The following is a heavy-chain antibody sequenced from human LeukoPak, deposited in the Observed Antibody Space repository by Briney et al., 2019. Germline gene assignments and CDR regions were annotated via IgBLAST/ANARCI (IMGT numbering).Heavy chain of an antibody. V-gene: IGHV3-74*01. D-gene: IGHD6-19*01. Sequence: AGGSLRLSCAASGITFGNNWMHWVRQGPGKGLVWISRINSDGGGAIYADSVKGRFTVSRDNAKNTLYLQMNSLRAEDTAVYYCARDSLLHSSGYHFDYWGQGTLVTVSS. CDR3: ARDSLLHSSGYHFDY. CDR1: GITFGNNW. J-gene: IGHJ4*02. CDR2: INSDGGGA.